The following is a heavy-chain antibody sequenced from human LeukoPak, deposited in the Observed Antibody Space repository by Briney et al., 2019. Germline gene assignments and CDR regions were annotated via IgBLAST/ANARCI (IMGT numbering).Heavy chain of an antibody. CDR2: INGGASTT. V-gene: IGHV3-23*01. Sequence: GGSLRLSCAASGFTFASYAMTWVRQTPGKGLDYVSTINGGASTTYYADSVKGRFTISRDNSKNTLYLQMNSLRAEDTAVYYCAIGLINDWSALEYWGQGTLVTVSS. CDR1: GFTFASYA. D-gene: IGHD3-9*01. CDR3: AIGLINDWSALEY. J-gene: IGHJ4*02.